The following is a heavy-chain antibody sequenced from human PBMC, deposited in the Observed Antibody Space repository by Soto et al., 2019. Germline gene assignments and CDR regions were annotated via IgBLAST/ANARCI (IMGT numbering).Heavy chain of an antibody. CDR3: ARAGHIVVVPAAMRVYYYGMDV. CDR2: TYYRSKWYN. V-gene: IGHV6-1*01. CDR1: GDSVSSDSAA. J-gene: IGHJ6*02. Sequence: SQTLSLTCAISGDSVSSDSAAWKWIRQSPSRGLEWLGRTYYRSKWYNDYAVSVKSRITINPDTSKNQFSLQLNSVTPEDTAVYYCARAGHIVVVPAAMRVYYYGMDVWGQGTTVTVAS. D-gene: IGHD2-2*01.